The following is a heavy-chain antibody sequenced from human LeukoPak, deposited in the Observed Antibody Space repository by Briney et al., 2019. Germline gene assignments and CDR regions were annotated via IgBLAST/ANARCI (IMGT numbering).Heavy chain of an antibody. D-gene: IGHD3-10*01. J-gene: IGHJ6*02. CDR1: GYTSTSYG. CDR3: ARAWFGELSRYYYYYGVDV. Sequence: ASVKVSCKASGYTSTSYGISWVRQAPGQGLEWMGWISAYNGNTNYAQKLQGRVTMTTDTSTSTAYMELRSLRSDDTAVYYCARAWFGELSRYYYYYGVDVWGQGTTVTVSS. V-gene: IGHV1-18*01. CDR2: ISAYNGNT.